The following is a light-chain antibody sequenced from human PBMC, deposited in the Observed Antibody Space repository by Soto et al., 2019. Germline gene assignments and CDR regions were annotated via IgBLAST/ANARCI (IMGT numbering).Light chain of an antibody. V-gene: IGKV3-11*01. CDR1: QSVSSY. CDR3: QQRSNLLFT. CDR2: DAS. Sequence: PATLSLSPPQRATLCCRARQSVSSYLAWYQQKPGQAPRLLIYDASNRATGIPARFSGSGSGTDFTLTISSLEPEDFAVYFCQQRSNLLFTFGPGTKVDIK. J-gene: IGKJ3*01.